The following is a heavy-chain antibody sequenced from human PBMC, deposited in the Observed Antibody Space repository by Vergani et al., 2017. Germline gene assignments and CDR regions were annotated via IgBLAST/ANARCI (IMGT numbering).Heavy chain of an antibody. CDR1: GFTFGSYS. J-gene: IGHJ1*01. CDR2: ISSSSSYR. CDR3: ATKSXGTPGCQIEYFRE. Sequence: EVQLVESGGGLVKPGGSLRLSCVASGFTFGSYSMNWVRQAPGKGLEWVSFISSSSSYRYYADSVKGRFTISRDNSKSTLYLQMNSLRTEDTAVYYCATKSXGTPGCQIEYFREWGQGTLVTVSS. V-gene: IGHV3-21*01. D-gene: IGHD1-1*01.